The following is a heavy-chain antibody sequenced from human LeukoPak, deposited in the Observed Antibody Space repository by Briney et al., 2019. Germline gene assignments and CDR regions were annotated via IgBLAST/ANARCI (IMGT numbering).Heavy chain of an antibody. CDR2: ISGSSTTI. J-gene: IGHJ5*02. D-gene: IGHD1-26*01. CDR3: ARDLVGATAS. V-gene: IGHV3-48*02. Sequence: GGSLRLSCAASGFTVSSNYMSWVRQAPGKGLEWVSYISGSSTTIYYADSVKGRFTISRDNAKNSLYLQMNSLRDEGTAVYYCARDLVGATASWGQGTLVTVSS. CDR1: GFTVSSNY.